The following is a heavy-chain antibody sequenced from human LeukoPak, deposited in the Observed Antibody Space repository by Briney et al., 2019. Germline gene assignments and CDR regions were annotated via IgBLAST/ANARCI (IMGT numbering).Heavy chain of an antibody. V-gene: IGHV3-9*01. Sequence: PGGALRLSCAASGFTFDDYAMHWVRQAPGEGLEWVSGISWNSGSIGYADSVKGRFTISRDNAKNSLYLQMNSLRAEDTAVYYCARIYWNYEFPNWGQGTLVTVSS. CDR2: ISWNSGSI. D-gene: IGHD1-7*01. CDR3: ARIYWNYEFPN. J-gene: IGHJ4*02. CDR1: GFTFDDYA.